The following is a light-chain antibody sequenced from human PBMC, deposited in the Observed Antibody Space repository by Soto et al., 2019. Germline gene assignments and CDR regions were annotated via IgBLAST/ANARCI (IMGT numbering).Light chain of an antibody. J-gene: IGKJ2*03. CDR2: AAS. CDR3: QQTYSTPYS. Sequence: DLQMTQSPSSLSASVGDRVTITCRPSQSISSSRLNWYQQKPGKAPEVLIYAASNLQNGVPSRFSGSGSGTDFTLTISSLQPEDFATYYCQQTYSTPYSFGQGTKLEIK. CDR1: QSISSSR. V-gene: IGKV1-39*01.